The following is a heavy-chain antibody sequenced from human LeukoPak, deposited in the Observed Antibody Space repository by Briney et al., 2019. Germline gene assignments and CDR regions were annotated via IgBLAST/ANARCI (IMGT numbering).Heavy chain of an antibody. V-gene: IGHV3-48*01. Sequence: GGSLRLSCAASGFTFSSYSMNWVRQAPGKGLEWVSYISSSSSTIYYADSVKGRFTISRDNAKNPLYLQMNSLRAEDTAVYYCARSYYYDSSGFFDAFDIWGQGTMVTVSS. J-gene: IGHJ3*02. CDR1: GFTFSSYS. D-gene: IGHD3-22*01. CDR3: ARSYYYDSSGFFDAFDI. CDR2: ISSSSSTI.